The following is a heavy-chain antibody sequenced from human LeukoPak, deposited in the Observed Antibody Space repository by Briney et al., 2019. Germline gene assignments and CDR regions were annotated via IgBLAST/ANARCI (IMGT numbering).Heavy chain of an antibody. V-gene: IGHV3-30-3*01. Sequence: AGGSLRLSCAASGFTFSSYAMHWVRQAPGKGLEWVAVISYDGSNKYYADSVKGRFTISRDNSKNTLYLQMNSLRAEDTAVYYCARIAPYYYDSSGYYYGAFDIWGQGTMVTVSS. D-gene: IGHD3-22*01. CDR3: ARIAPYYYDSSGYYYGAFDI. CDR1: GFTFSSYA. CDR2: ISYDGSNK. J-gene: IGHJ3*02.